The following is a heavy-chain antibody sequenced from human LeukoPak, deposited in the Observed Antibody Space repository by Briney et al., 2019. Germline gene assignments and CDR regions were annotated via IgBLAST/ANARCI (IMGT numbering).Heavy chain of an antibody. Sequence: SETLSLTCTVSGDSISSYYWTWIRQPAGKGQEWIGRISTSGSTNYNPSLRSRVTMSVDTPKNQFSLKLSSVTAADTAVYYCARGRKYTSGYRVTELGSGYSDYWGQGTLVTVSS. J-gene: IGHJ4*02. V-gene: IGHV4-4*07. CDR2: ISTSGST. CDR1: GDSISSYY. CDR3: ARGRKYTSGYRVTELGSGYSDY. D-gene: IGHD5-18*01.